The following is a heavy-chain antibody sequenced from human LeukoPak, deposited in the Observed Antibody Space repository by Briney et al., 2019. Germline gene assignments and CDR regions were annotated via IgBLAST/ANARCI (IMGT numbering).Heavy chain of an antibody. J-gene: IGHJ3*02. CDR3: AKGPLGREDTFGI. CDR1: GFTFSNYV. V-gene: IGHV3-30*18. Sequence: PGGSLRLSCAASGFTFSNYVIHWVRQAPGKGLEWVALISYDGGSKYYADSVKGRFTISRDNSRYTLYLQMNSLRAEDTAVYYCAKGPLGREDTFGIWGQGTMVTVSS. D-gene: IGHD3-16*01. CDR2: ISYDGGSK.